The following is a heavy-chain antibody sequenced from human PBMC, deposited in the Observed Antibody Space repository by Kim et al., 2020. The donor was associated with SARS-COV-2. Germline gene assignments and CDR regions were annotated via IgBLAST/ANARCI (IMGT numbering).Heavy chain of an antibody. J-gene: IGHJ3*02. V-gene: IGHV5-51*01. Sequence: GESLKISCKGSGYSFTSYWIGWVRQMPGKGLEWMGIIYPGDSDTRYSPSFQGQVTISADKSISTAYLQWSSLKASDTAMYYCARRSSLSVRGERGAFDIWGQGTMVTVSS. D-gene: IGHD3-10*02. CDR2: IYPGDSDT. CDR1: GYSFTSYW. CDR3: ARRSSLSVRGERGAFDI.